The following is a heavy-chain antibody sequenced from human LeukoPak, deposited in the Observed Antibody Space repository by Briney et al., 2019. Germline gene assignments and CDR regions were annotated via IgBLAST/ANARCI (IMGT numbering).Heavy chain of an antibody. J-gene: IGHJ4*02. CDR1: GYTFTGYY. V-gene: IGHV1-2*02. D-gene: IGHD2-21*02. CDR2: INPNSGGT. Sequence: ASVKVSCKASGYTFTGYYMHWVRQAPGQGLELMGWINPNSGGTNYAQKFQGRVTMTRDTSISTAYMELSRLRSDDTAVYYCARDLGAYCGGDCAQGFDYWGQGTLVTVSS. CDR3: ARDLGAYCGGDCAQGFDY.